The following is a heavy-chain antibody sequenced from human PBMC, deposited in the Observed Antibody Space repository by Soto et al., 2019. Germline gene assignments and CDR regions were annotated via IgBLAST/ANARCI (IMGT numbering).Heavy chain of an antibody. Sequence: QVQLVQSGAEVKKPGASVKVSCKASGYTFTSYGIRWVRRAPGQGLGWMGWISNYNGNTKYAQKLQRRVIRNTDTSTSTAYIELRSLRSDETSWVYGAREMVRGVGSDYWGQGTLVTVSS. V-gene: IGHV1-18*01. CDR3: AREMVRGVGSDY. CDR1: GYTFTSYG. CDR2: ISNYNGNT. D-gene: IGHD3-10*01. J-gene: IGHJ4*02.